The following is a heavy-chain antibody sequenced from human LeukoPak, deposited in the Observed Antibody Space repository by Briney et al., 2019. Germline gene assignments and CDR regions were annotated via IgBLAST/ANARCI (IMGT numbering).Heavy chain of an antibody. CDR3: ASAVAGTDYYYGMDV. CDR1: GFTFGSYS. D-gene: IGHD6-19*01. CDR2: ISSSSSYI. Sequence: GGSRRLAWAAAGFTFGSYSMKWVRQAPGKWLEWVSSISSSSSYIYYADSGKGRFTISRDNAKNSLYLQMNSLRAEDTAVYYCASAVAGTDYYYGMDVWGQGTTVTVSS. J-gene: IGHJ6*02. V-gene: IGHV3-21*01.